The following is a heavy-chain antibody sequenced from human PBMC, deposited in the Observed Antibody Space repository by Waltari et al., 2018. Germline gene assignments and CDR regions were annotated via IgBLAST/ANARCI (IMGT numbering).Heavy chain of an antibody. J-gene: IGHJ4*02. CDR1: GFTVSSNY. V-gene: IGHV3-53*01. CDR3: ARATMVQGKRVFDY. Sequence: EVQLVESGGGLIQPGGSLRLSCAASGFTVSSNYMSWVRQAPGKGLEWVSVIYSGGSTYYADSVKGRFTISRDNSKNTLYLQMNSLRAEDTAVYYCARATMVQGKRVFDYWGQRTLVTVSS. D-gene: IGHD3-10*01. CDR2: IYSGGST.